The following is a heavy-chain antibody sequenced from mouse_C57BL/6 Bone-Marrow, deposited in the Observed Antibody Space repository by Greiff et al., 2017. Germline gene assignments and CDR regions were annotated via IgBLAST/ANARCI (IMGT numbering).Heavy chain of an antibody. CDR3: ARRVAYYAMDY. Sequence: EVQLQQSGPELVKPGASVKISCKASGYSFTGYYMNWVKQSPEKSLEWIGEINPSTGGTTYNQKFKAKATLTVDKSSSTAYMQLKSLTSEDSAVYYCARRVAYYAMDYWGQGTSVTVSS. CDR1: GYSFTGYY. V-gene: IGHV1-42*01. CDR2: INPSTGGT. J-gene: IGHJ4*01.